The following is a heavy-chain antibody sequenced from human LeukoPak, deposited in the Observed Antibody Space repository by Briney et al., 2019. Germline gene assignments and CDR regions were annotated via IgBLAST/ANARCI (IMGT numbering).Heavy chain of an antibody. D-gene: IGHD6-13*01. J-gene: IGHJ6*03. CDR1: GYTGTSYG. CDR3: ARGGMTTNMVV. Sequence: GASVKVSCKASGYTGTSYGFSWVRQAPGQGLEWMGWISAYNGNTNYAQKLQGRVTMTTDTSTTTIYMGLRSLRSDDTAVYYCARGGMTTNMVVWGKGTTVTVSS. CDR2: ISAYNGNT. V-gene: IGHV1-18*01.